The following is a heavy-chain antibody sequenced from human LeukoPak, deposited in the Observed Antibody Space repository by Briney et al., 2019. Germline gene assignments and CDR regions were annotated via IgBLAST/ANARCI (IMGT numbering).Heavy chain of an antibody. D-gene: IGHD6-13*01. CDR1: GFTFDDYA. Sequence: GGSLRLSCAASGFTFDDYAMHWVRQAPGKGLEWVSGISWNSGSIGYADSVKGRFTISRDNAKNSLYLQMNSLRAEDTALYYCAKGPGGSSWYGKAEYFQRWGQGTLVTVSS. CDR3: AKGPGGSSWYGKAEYFQR. V-gene: IGHV3-9*01. J-gene: IGHJ1*01. CDR2: ISWNSGSI.